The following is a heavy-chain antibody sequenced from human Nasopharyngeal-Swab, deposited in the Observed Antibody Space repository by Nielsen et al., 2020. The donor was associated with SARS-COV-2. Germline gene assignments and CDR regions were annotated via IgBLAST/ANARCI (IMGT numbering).Heavy chain of an antibody. D-gene: IGHD1-26*01. J-gene: IGHJ4*02. V-gene: IGHV2-26*01. Sequence: SGPTLVKPTETLTLTCTVSGFSLSNARMGVGWIRQPPGKALEWLAHIFSNDEKSYSTSLKSRLTISKDTSKSQVVLTMTNMDPVDTATCYCARISQELLHYDYWGQGTLVTVSS. CDR2: IFSNDEK. CDR3: ARISQELLHYDY. CDR1: GFSLSNARMG.